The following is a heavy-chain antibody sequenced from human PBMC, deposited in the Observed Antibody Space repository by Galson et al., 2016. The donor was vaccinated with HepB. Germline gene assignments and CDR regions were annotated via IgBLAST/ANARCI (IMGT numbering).Heavy chain of an antibody. D-gene: IGHD3-10*01. Sequence: SVKVSCKASGGTFSSYAISWVRQAPGQGLEWMGRIIPILGIANYAQKFQGRVTITADKSTSTAYMERSSLRSEDTAVYYCARFGPDSLDHWGQGTLVTVSS. CDR3: ARFGPDSLDH. J-gene: IGHJ4*02. CDR2: IIPILGIA. CDR1: GGTFSSYA. V-gene: IGHV1-69*04.